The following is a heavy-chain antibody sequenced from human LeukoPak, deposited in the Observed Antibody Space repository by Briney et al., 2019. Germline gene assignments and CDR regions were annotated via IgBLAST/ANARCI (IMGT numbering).Heavy chain of an antibody. Sequence: SETPSLTCTVSGGSLSSSSYYWGWIRQPPGKGLEWIGEINHSGSTNYNPSLKSRVTISVNTSKNQFSLKMSSVTAAHTAVYYCARGRRRSIVVVVADTPLGYGMDVWGQGTTVTVSS. CDR2: INHSGST. D-gene: IGHD2-15*01. CDR1: GGSLSSSSYY. V-gene: IGHV4-39*07. CDR3: ARGRRRSIVVVVADTPLGYGMDV. J-gene: IGHJ6*02.